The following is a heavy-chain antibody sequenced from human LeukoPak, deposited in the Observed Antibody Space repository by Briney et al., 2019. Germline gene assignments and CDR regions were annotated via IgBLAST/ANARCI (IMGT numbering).Heavy chain of an antibody. CDR2: ISSSSSYI. V-gene: IGHV3-21*01. Sequence: GGSLRLSCAASGFTFSGYSMNWVRQAPGKGLGWVSSISSSSSYIYYADSVKGRFTISRDNAKNSLYLQMNSLRAEDTAVYSCANAAGAYCSSTSCYLSYFDYWGQGALVTVSS. J-gene: IGHJ4*02. D-gene: IGHD2-2*01. CDR1: GFTFSGYS. CDR3: ANAAGAYCSSTSCYLSYFDY.